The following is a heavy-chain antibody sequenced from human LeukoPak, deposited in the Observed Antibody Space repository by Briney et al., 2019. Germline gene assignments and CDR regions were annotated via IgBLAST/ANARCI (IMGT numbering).Heavy chain of an antibody. J-gene: IGHJ4*02. CDR1: GGSISSGNYY. D-gene: IGHD2-2*02. CDR2: IFASGSI. V-gene: IGHV4-61*02. CDR3: ARGMKDYTSSIGY. Sequence: SQTLSLTCTVSGGSISSGNYYWNWIRQPAGKRLEWIGRIFASGSINYNASLKSRITISGDTSKNHFSLILTSVTAADTAVYYCARGMKDYTSSIGYWGQGTLVTVSS.